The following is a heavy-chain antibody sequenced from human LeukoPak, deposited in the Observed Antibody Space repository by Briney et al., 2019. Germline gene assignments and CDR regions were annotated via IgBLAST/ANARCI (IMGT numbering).Heavy chain of an antibody. CDR1: GGSISSGGYS. Sequence: SQTLSLTCAVSGGSISSGGYSWSWIRQPPGKGLEWIGYIYHSGSTYYNPSLKSRVTISVDRSKNQFSLKLSSVTAADTAVYYCARLYDNSGYRTFYFYYWGQGTLVTVSS. V-gene: IGHV4-30-2*01. CDR2: IYHSGST. CDR3: ARLYDNSGYRTFYFYY. J-gene: IGHJ4*02. D-gene: IGHD3-22*01.